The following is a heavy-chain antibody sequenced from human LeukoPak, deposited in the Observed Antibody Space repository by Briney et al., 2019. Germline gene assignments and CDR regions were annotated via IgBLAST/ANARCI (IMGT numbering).Heavy chain of an antibody. CDR1: GFTVSSNY. CDR3: ARVRLGSGWSLFDF. J-gene: IGHJ4*02. D-gene: IGHD6-19*01. Sequence: GGSLRLSCAASGFTVSSNYMSWVRLAPGKGLEWVSVIYSGGSTYYADSVKGRFTISRHISQNTLYLQMNSLRAEDTAVYYCARVRLGSGWSLFDFWGQGTLVTVSS. CDR2: IYSGGST. V-gene: IGHV3-53*04.